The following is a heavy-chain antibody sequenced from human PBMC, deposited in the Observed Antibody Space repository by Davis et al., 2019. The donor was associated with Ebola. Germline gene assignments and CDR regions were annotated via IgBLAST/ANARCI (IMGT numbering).Heavy chain of an antibody. V-gene: IGHV5-51*01. D-gene: IGHD3-22*01. CDR3: ASGGYYYGVAEYFQH. CDR1: GYSFTSYW. CDR2: IYPGDSDT. J-gene: IGHJ1*01. Sequence: PGGSLRLSCKGSGYSFTSYWIGWVRQMPGKGLEWMGIIYPGDSDTRYSPSFQGQVTISADKSISTAYLQWSSLKASDTAMYYCASGGYYYGVAEYFQHWGQGTLVTVSS.